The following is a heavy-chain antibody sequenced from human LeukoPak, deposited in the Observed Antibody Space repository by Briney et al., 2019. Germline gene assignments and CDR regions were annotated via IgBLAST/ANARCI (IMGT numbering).Heavy chain of an antibody. CDR1: GFTFSSYA. D-gene: IGHD3-22*01. Sequence: GGSLRLSCAASGFTFSSYAMSWVRQAPGKGLEWVSAITGSGGSSGSTYYADSVKGRFTISRDNPKNTLYLQMNSLRAEDTAVYYCTREGPDSSGYSFDYWGRGTLVTVSS. V-gene: IGHV3-23*01. J-gene: IGHJ4*02. CDR2: ITGSGGSSGST. CDR3: TREGPDSSGYSFDY.